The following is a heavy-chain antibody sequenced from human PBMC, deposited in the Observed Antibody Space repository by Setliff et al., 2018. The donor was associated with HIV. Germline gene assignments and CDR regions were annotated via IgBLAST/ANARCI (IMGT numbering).Heavy chain of an antibody. CDR3: ARTSGARTTDY. J-gene: IGHJ4*02. Sequence: PGESLKISCRGSGYSFTSYWIGWVRQMPGKGLEWMGIIYPADSDTRYSPSFQGQVTISADKSMDTAYLQWSSLKASDTAMYYCARTSGARTTDYWGQGTLVTVSS. D-gene: IGHD1-1*01. V-gene: IGHV5-51*01. CDR1: GYSFTSYW. CDR2: IYPADSDT.